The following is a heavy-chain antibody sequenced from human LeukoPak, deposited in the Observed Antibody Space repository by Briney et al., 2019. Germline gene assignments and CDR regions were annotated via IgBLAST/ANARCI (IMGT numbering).Heavy chain of an antibody. D-gene: IGHD5-12*01. CDR2: IYTSGST. V-gene: IGHV4-4*07. CDR1: GGSISSYY. J-gene: IGHJ4*02. CDR3: ARASGYSGNDWVYYFDY. Sequence: SETLSLTCTVSGGSISSYYWSWIRQPAGKGLEWIGRIYTSGSTNYNPSLKSRVTMSVDTSKNQFSLKLSSVTAADTAVYYCARASGYSGNDWVYYFDYWGQGTLVTVSS.